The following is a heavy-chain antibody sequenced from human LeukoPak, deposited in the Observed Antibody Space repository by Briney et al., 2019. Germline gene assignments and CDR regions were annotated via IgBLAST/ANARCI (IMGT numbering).Heavy chain of an antibody. CDR1: GGTFSSYA. D-gene: IGHD3-10*02. J-gene: IGHJ6*03. Sequence: SVKVSCKASGGTFSSYAISWVRQAPGQGLEWMGGIIPIFGTANYAQKFQGRVTITADKSTSTAYMELSSLRSEDTAVYYCARVTSFTRLFGDYYYMDVWGKGTTVTVSS. CDR2: IIPIFGTA. CDR3: ARVTSFTRLFGDYYYMDV. V-gene: IGHV1-69*06.